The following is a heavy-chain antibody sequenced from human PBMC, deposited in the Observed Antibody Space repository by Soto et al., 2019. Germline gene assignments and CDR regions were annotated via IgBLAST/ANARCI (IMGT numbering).Heavy chain of an antibody. Sequence: GSLRLSCAASGFSFSSYSMNWVRQAPGKGLEWVSYISSGSSTIYYADSVKGRFTISRDNAENSLYLQMNSLRAEDTAVYYCASRSTGRAFDIWGQGTMVTVS. CDR1: GFSFSSYS. CDR3: ASRSTGRAFDI. V-gene: IGHV3-48*01. D-gene: IGHD1-1*01. CDR2: ISSGSSTI. J-gene: IGHJ3*02.